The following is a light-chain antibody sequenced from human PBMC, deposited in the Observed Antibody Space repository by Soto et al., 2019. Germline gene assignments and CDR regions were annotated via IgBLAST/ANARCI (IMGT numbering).Light chain of an antibody. CDR2: GAS. CDR3: QQYNKWPQYT. CDR1: QSVGSG. Sequence: EIVMTQSPATLSVSPGERATLSCRASQSVGSGLSWYQQKPDQAPRLLIYGASTRATGIPARFSGSGSGTEFTLTISSLQSEDYAVHYCQQYNKWPQYTFGQGTKVDIK. V-gene: IGKV3-15*01. J-gene: IGKJ2*01.